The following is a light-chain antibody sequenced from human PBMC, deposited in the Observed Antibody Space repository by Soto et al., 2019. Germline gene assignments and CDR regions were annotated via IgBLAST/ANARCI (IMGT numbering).Light chain of an antibody. V-gene: IGKV1-9*01. J-gene: IGKJ5*01. CDR1: QVISTS. CDR3: QQLFDSPIT. Sequence: DIPLTQSPSFLSPSIGARVTIXCRASQVISTSLAWYQVKPGKAPKLLIYAASTLESGVPSRFSATVSGTEFSLTITSLQPEDFATYYCQQLFDSPITFGQGTRLEIK. CDR2: AAS.